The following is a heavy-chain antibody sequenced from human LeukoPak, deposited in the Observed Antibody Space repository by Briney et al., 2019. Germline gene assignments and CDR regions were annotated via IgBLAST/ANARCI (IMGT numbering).Heavy chain of an antibody. J-gene: IGHJ6*02. CDR1: GYNFINYW. D-gene: IGHD3-3*01. Sequence: GESLKISFQGSGYNFINYWIGWVRQVPGEGLEWMGVIHPDDSDTRYSPSFQGQVTMSVDKSIRTAYLQWSSLKASDTAMYYCARNRYYDFWSGSGADYNYGMDVWGQGTTVTVSS. CDR3: ARNRYYDFWSGSGADYNYGMDV. CDR2: IHPDDSDT. V-gene: IGHV5-51*01.